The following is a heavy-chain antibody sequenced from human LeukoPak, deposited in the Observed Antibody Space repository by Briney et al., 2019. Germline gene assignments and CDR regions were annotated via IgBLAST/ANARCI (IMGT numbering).Heavy chain of an antibody. CDR3: AKDSAQGYTCGSIDQDY. Sequence: GGSLRLSCAVSGLTFSRYAMSWVRQAPGKGLEWVSAISESGSGTYYADSVKGRFTISRDNSKDTLSLQMNRLRAGDTAVYYCAKDSAQGYTCGSIDQDYWGQGTLVTVSS. D-gene: IGHD5-18*01. J-gene: IGHJ4*02. CDR1: GLTFSRYA. CDR2: ISESGSGT. V-gene: IGHV3-23*01.